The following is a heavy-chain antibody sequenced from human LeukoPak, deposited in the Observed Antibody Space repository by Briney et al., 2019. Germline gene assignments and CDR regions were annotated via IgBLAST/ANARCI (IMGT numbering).Heavy chain of an antibody. CDR2: IRYDGSNR. D-gene: IGHD2-2*02. CDR3: TRALGSYTSFDS. CDR1: GFTFSSYV. Sequence: GGSLLLSCAASGFTFSSYVMHWVRPAPGKGLEGVAFIRYDGSNRNYAGSVKGRFTISRDNSKNTLDLQMNSLRSEDTAVYYCTRALGSYTSFDSWGQGTLVTVSS. J-gene: IGHJ4*02. V-gene: IGHV3-30*02.